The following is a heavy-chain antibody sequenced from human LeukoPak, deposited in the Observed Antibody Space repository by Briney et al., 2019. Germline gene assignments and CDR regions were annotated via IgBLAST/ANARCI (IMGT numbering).Heavy chain of an antibody. CDR2: IYYSGST. V-gene: IGHV4-61*08. CDR3: ASGFGILTNLHYFDY. CDR1: GGSISSGGYY. Sequence: MTSETLSLTCTVSGGSISSGGYYWSWIRQTPGKGLEWIGYIYYSGSTNYNPSLKSRVTISVDTSKNQFSLKLSSVTAADTAVYYCASGFGILTNLHYFDYWGQGTLVTVSS. J-gene: IGHJ4*02. D-gene: IGHD3-9*01.